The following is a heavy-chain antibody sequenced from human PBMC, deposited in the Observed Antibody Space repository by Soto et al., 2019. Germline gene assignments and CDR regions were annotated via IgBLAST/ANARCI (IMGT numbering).Heavy chain of an antibody. J-gene: IGHJ6*02. CDR3: AKGILSATIGPYAMDV. Sequence: GESLKISCEASGFAFRSYAMHWVRQAPGKGLEWVGVISYDGGNIYYADSVKGRFTISRDNSKNTLYVQVNSLRPEDTAVYYCAKGILSATIGPYAMDVWGQGTTVTVSS. CDR2: ISYDGGNI. D-gene: IGHD3-16*01. V-gene: IGHV3-30*18. CDR1: GFAFRSYA.